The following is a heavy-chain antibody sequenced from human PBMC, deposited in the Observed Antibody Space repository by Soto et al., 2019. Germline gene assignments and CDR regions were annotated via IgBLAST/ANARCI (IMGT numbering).Heavy chain of an antibody. D-gene: IGHD2-2*02. CDR3: ARVYCSSTSCYSLYYYYGMDV. J-gene: IGHJ6*02. Sequence: ASVKLSCKDSGYTLTDLSMHWVRQAPRKGLEWMGGFDPEDGETTYAQKFQGRVTMTKDTSTSTAYMELRSLRSDDTAVYYCARVYCSSTSCYSLYYYYGMDVWGQGTTVTVSS. V-gene: IGHV1-24*01. CDR1: GYTLTDLS. CDR2: FDPEDGET.